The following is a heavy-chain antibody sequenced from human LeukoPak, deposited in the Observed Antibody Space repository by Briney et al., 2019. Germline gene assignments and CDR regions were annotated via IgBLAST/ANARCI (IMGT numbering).Heavy chain of an antibody. J-gene: IGHJ4*02. CDR3: VRGGGGSSYSVGDY. D-gene: IGHD2-15*01. Sequence: GGSLRLPCAASGFTFTNYATHWVRQAPGKGLEWVASISYDESEKFYADSVKGRFTISRDNSKSTLFLHMNSLSPDDTAQYYCVRGGGGSSYSVGDYWGQGTLVTVSS. V-gene: IGHV3-30*03. CDR1: GFTFTNYA. CDR2: ISYDESEK.